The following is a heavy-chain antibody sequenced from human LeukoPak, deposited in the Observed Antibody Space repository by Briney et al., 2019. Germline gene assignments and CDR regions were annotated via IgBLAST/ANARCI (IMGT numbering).Heavy chain of an antibody. Sequence: GGSLRLSCAASGLTFNSYAMSWVRQAPGKGLEWVSGISDSGGRTYYADSVKGRFIISRDNSKSTLYLQMNSLRAEDTAVYYCAKPRSGTYYEDGEFDYWGQGTLVTVSS. J-gene: IGHJ4*02. CDR2: ISDSGGRT. CDR3: AKPRSGTYYEDGEFDY. D-gene: IGHD1-26*01. CDR1: GLTFNSYA. V-gene: IGHV3-23*01.